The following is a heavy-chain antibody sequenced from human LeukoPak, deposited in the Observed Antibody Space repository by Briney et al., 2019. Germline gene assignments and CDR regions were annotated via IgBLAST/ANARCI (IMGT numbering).Heavy chain of an antibody. CDR2: ISGSGVTA. CDR1: GFSFSRNG. D-gene: IGHD3-10*01. V-gene: IGHV3-23*01. Sequence: PGGSLRLSCVASGFSFSRNGMSWVRQAPGKGLEWVSGISGSGVTAHYVDSVKGRFTISRDNSKNTLYLQMDSLRAEDTAVYYCAKSGADGSGSYNNPFDNWGQGTLVTVSS. J-gene: IGHJ4*02. CDR3: AKSGADGSGSYNNPFDN.